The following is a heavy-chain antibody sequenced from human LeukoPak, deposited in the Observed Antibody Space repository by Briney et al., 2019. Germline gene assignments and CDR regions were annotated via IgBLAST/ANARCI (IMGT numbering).Heavy chain of an antibody. J-gene: IGHJ4*02. Sequence: GGSLRLSCAASGFTFSNYAMSWVRQTPRKGLEYISIISSNGVATHYATSVKGRFTIYRDNSKNTLYLQMGSLRAEDMAVYYCARDASDIVIVPAAVGPFDLWGQGTLVTVSS. CDR1: GFTFSNYA. CDR2: ISSNGVAT. D-gene: IGHD2-2*01. CDR3: ARDASDIVIVPAAVGPFDL. V-gene: IGHV3-64*01.